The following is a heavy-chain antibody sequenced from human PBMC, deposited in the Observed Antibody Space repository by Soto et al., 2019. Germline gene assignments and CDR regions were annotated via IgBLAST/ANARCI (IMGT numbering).Heavy chain of an antibody. CDR2: IRSKANSYAT. CDR1: GFTFSGSA. J-gene: IGHJ4*02. D-gene: IGHD4-17*01. Sequence: EVQLVESGGGLVQPGGSLKLSCAASGFTFSGSAMHWVRQASGKGLEWVGRIRSKANSYATAYAASVKGRFTISRDDSKKSAYLQMNSLKTEDTAVYYCTMTTVTTWGYWGQGTLVPVSS. CDR3: TMTTVTTWGY. V-gene: IGHV3-73*01.